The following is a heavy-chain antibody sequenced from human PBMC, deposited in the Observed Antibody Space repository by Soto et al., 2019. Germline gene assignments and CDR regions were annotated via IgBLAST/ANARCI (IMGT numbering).Heavy chain of an antibody. D-gene: IGHD2-15*01. J-gene: IGHJ3*02. CDR1: GFTFSSYG. V-gene: IGHV3-33*01. CDR2: ICSDGSST. Sequence: PGGSLGLSCAASGFTFSSYGMHWVRQAPGKGLEWVAVICSDGSSTSYADSVKGRFTISRDNAKNTLYLQMNSLRAEDTAVYYCARIQDCGVGGCYDRAFDIWGQGTMVTVSS. CDR3: ARIQDCGVGGCYDRAFDI.